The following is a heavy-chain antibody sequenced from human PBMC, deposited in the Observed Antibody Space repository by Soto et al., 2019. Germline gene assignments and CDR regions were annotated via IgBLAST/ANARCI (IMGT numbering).Heavy chain of an antibody. CDR1: GYTFTNYY. Sequence: ASVKVSCKASGYTFTNYYIYWVRQAPGQGLEWMGWIHPNSGGTNFAQKFQGWVTMTRDTSISTAYMELSRLKSDDTAVYFCARVSNTVSPMDVWGQGTTLTVSS. V-gene: IGHV1-2*04. D-gene: IGHD7-27*01. CDR3: ARVSNTVSPMDV. J-gene: IGHJ6*02. CDR2: IHPNSGGT.